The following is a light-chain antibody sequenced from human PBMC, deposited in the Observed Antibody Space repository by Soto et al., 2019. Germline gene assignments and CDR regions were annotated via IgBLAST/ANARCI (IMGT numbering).Light chain of an antibody. J-gene: IGKJ1*01. CDR2: EVS. V-gene: IGKV2-30*01. Sequence: VVMTQSPLSLSVTLGRPASISCRSSQSLVYSDGNTYLNWXXQRPGXXPXXLLFEVSKRHSGIPDRFSGSGSGTDFTLTISRLEPEDFAVYYCQQYGSSGTFGQGTKVDIK. CDR1: QSLVYSDGNTY. CDR3: QQYGSSGT.